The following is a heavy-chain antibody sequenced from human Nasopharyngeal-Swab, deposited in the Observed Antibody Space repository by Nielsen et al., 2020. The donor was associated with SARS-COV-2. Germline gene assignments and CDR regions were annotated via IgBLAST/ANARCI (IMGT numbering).Heavy chain of an antibody. CDR1: GFTFSSYA. CDR2: ISGSGGST. J-gene: IGHJ4*02. D-gene: IGHD2-15*01. V-gene: IGHV3-23*01. Sequence: GGSLRLSCAASGFTFSSYAMSWVRQAPGKGLEWVSAISGSGGSTYYADSVKGRFTISRDNSKNTLYLQMNSLRAEDTAVYYCAKEEYCSGRSCSYLDYWGQGTLVTVSS. CDR3: AKEEYCSGRSCSYLDY.